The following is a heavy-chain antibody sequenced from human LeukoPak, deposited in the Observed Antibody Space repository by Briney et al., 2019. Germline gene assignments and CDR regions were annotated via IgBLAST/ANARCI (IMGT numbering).Heavy chain of an antibody. CDR3: ARGPHESHDYGDPRGYFDY. D-gene: IGHD4-17*01. V-gene: IGHV1-3*01. CDR1: GYTFTSYA. CDR2: INAGNGNT. Sequence: GASVKVSCKASGYTFTSYAMHWVRQAPGQRLEWMGWINAGNGNTKYSQKFQGRVTITRDTSASTAYMELSSLRSEDTAVYYCARGPHESHDYGDPRGYFDYWGQGTLVTVSS. J-gene: IGHJ4*02.